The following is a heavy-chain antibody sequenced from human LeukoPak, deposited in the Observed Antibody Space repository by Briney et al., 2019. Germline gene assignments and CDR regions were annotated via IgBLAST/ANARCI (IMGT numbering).Heavy chain of an antibody. CDR1: GITFSNAW. Sequence: GGSLRLSCVVSGITFSNAWMNWVRQAPGKGLQWIGRIRSKTDGGTTDYAAPVQGRFTISRDDSKNTLYLQMNSLKTEDTAVYYCTTGDYGGNSAAFDIWGQGTMVTVSS. J-gene: IGHJ3*02. CDR3: TTGDYGGNSAAFDI. CDR2: IRSKTDGGTT. D-gene: IGHD4-23*01. V-gene: IGHV3-15*07.